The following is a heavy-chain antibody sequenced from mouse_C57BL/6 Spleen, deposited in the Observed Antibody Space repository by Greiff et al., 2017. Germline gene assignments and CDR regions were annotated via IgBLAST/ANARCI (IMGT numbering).Heavy chain of an antibody. Sequence: QVQLKQSGPELVKPGASVKISCKASGYAFSSSWMNWVKQRPGKGLEWIGRIYPGDGDTNYNGKFKGKATLTADKSSSTAYMQLSSLTSEDSAVYFCATKRGTGTSDFYVWGTGTTVTVSS. V-gene: IGHV1-82*01. CDR3: ATKRGTGTSDFYV. CDR2: IYPGDGDT. D-gene: IGHD4-1*01. CDR1: GYAFSSSW. J-gene: IGHJ1*03.